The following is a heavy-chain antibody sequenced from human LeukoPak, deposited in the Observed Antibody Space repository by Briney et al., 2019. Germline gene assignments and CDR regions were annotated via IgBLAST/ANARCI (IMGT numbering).Heavy chain of an antibody. CDR2: IIPVFGTA. D-gene: IGHD3-22*01. J-gene: IGHJ4*02. V-gene: IGHV1-69*05. Sequence: ASVKVSCKASGSTFSSYAISWVRQAPGQGREWMGGIIPVFGTANYAQKFQGRVMITTDESTSTAYMELSSLRSEDTAVYYCASSSYYDSSGYLRRPLDYFDYWGQGTLVTVSS. CDR3: ASSSYYDSSGYLRRPLDYFDY. CDR1: GSTFSSYA.